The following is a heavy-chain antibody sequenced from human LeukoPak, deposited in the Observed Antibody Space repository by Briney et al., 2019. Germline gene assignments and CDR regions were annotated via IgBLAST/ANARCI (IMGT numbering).Heavy chain of an antibody. CDR1: GFTFSSYG. V-gene: IGHV3-30*02. CDR3: AKDTEYYYYDSSGYPEGGFDY. CDR2: IRYDGSNK. Sequence: GGSLRLSCAASGFTFSSYGIHWVRQAPGKGLEWVAFIRYDGSNKYYADSVKGRFTISRDNSKNTLYLQMNSLRAEDTAVYYCAKDTEYYYYDSSGYPEGGFDYWGQGTLVTVSS. D-gene: IGHD3-22*01. J-gene: IGHJ4*02.